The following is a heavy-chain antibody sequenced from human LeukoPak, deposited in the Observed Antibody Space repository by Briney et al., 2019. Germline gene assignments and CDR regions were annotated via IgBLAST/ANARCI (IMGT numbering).Heavy chain of an antibody. Sequence: GASVKVSCKAPGYTFTSYGISWVRQAPGQRLEWMGWMNPNSGNTGYAQKFQGRVTMTRNTSISTAYMELSSLRSEDTAVYYCARIRQGVVAAFDIWGQGTMVTVSS. D-gene: IGHD3-10*01. CDR1: GYTFTSYG. CDR2: MNPNSGNT. J-gene: IGHJ3*02. V-gene: IGHV1-8*02. CDR3: ARIRQGVVAAFDI.